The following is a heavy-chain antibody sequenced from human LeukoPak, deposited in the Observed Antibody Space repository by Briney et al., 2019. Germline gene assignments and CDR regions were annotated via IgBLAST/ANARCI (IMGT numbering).Heavy chain of an antibody. CDR1: GFTFSSYA. D-gene: IGHD2-2*01. Sequence: PGGSLRLSCAASGFTFSSYAMSWVRQAPGKGLEGVSAIGGGGASTYNADSVKGRFTISRDNSKNTVYLQMNSLRAEETAVYYCAKDRGTVAAMGPLDCWGQGTLVTVSS. CDR3: AKDRGTVAAMGPLDC. V-gene: IGHV3-23*01. J-gene: IGHJ4*02. CDR2: IGGGGAST.